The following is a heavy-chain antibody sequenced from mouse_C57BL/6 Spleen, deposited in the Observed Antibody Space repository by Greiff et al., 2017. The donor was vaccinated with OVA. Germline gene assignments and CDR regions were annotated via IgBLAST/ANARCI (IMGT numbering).Heavy chain of an antibody. CDR2: IDPSDSYT. CDR3: ARKDYYGNYNY. J-gene: IGHJ2*01. V-gene: IGHV1-50*01. CDR1: GYTFTSYW. D-gene: IGHD2-1*01. Sequence: VQLQQPGAELVKPGASVKLSCKASGYTFTSYWMQWVKQRPGQGLEWIGEIDPSDSYTNYNQKFKGKATLTVDTSSSTAYMQLSSLTSEDSAVYYCARKDYYGNYNYWGQGTTLTVSA.